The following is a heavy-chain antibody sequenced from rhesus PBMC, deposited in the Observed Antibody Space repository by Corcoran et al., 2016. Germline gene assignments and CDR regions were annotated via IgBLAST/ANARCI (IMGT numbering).Heavy chain of an antibody. CDR1: GYTFTSYY. Sequence: QVQLVQSGAEVKKPGASVKLSCRASGYTFTSYYINWVRQAPGQVLEWMGRINRMNGNTGYANKFQGRVTMTRDTSTSTAYMELSSLRAEDTAVYYCTRQYSGYSFFFDYWGQGVLVTVSS. CDR3: TRQYSGYSFFFDY. J-gene: IGHJ4*01. CDR2: INRMNGNT. D-gene: IGHD5-24*01. V-gene: IGHV1S9*01.